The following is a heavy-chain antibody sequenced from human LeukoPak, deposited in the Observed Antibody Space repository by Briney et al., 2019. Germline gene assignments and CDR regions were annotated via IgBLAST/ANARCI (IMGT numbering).Heavy chain of an antibody. Sequence: SETLSLTCTVSGGSISSSSYYWGWIRQPPGKGLEWIGSIYYSGSTYYNPSLKSRVTISVDTSKNQFSLVLTSVTAADTAVYYCARLGGAYFKGGVDVWGQGTTVTVSS. J-gene: IGHJ6*02. CDR1: GGSISSSSYY. CDR3: ARLGGAYFKGGVDV. CDR2: IYYSGST. D-gene: IGHD2-21*01. V-gene: IGHV4-39*07.